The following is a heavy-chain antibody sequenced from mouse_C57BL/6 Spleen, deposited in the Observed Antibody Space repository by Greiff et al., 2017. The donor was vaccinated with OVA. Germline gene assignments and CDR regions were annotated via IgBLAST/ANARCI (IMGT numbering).Heavy chain of an antibody. J-gene: IGHJ4*01. CDR3: AREGCITTVVAYYYAMDY. Sequence: VQLQQSGTELVKPGASVKLSCKASGYTFTSYWMHWVKQRPGQGLEWIGNINPSNGGPNYNEKFKSKATLTVDKSSSTAYMQLSSLTSEDSEVYYCAREGCITTVVAYYYAMDYWGQGTSGTVSA. D-gene: IGHD1-1*01. V-gene: IGHV1-53*01. CDR1: GYTFTSYW. CDR2: INPSNGGP.